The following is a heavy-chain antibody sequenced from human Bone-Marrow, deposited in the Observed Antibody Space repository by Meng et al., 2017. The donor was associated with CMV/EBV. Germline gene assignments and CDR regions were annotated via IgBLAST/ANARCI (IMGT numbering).Heavy chain of an antibody. J-gene: IGHJ5*02. CDR1: GGSSSRGGFY. CDR3: ARRGRLRDSRWFDP. V-gene: IGHV4-31*02. CDR2: NHESGRT. Sequence: SGGSSSRGGFYWRWIRQHPGKGLEWIGDNHESGRTYYNWSLKSRVNISADTSKNQFSLTLSSVTAADTAIYYCARRGRLRDSRWFDPWGQGTLVTVSS. D-gene: IGHD2-15*01.